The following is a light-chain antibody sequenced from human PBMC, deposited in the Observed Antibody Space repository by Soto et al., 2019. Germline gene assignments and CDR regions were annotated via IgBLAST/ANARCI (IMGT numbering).Light chain of an antibody. J-gene: IGKJ5*01. V-gene: IGKV3-20*01. CDR2: GAS. CDR3: QQYGSSIT. Sequence: EIRLTQSPATLSLFPGERATLSCRASQSVSSSYLAWYQQKPGQAPRLLIYGASSRATGIPDRFSGSGSGTDFTLTISRLEPEDFAVYYCQQYGSSITFGQGTRLEI. CDR1: QSVSSSY.